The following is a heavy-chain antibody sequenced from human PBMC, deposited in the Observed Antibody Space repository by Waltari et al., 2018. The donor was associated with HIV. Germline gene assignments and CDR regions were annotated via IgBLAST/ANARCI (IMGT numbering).Heavy chain of an antibody. CDR2: IYYSGST. J-gene: IGHJ5*02. Sequence: QLQLQESGPGLVKPSETLSLTCTVSGGSISSSSYYWGWIRQPPGKGLEWIGSIYYSGSTYYNPSLKSRVTISVDTSKNQFSLTLSSVTAADTAVYYCARTIAAAGKNWFDPWGQGTLVTVSS. V-gene: IGHV4-39*01. CDR1: GGSISSSSYY. CDR3: ARTIAAAGKNWFDP. D-gene: IGHD6-13*01.